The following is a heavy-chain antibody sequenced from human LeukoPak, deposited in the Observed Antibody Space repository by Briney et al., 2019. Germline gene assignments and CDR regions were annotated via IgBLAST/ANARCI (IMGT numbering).Heavy chain of an antibody. CDR3: ARSAYYYGSGSYRLYWFDP. CDR1: GYTFTSYG. D-gene: IGHD3-10*01. CDR2: ISAYNGNT. V-gene: IGHV1-18*01. Sequence: ASVKVSCKASGYTFTSYGISWVRQAPGQGLEWMGWISAYNGNTNYAQKLQGRGTMTTDTSTSTAYMELRSLRSDDTAVYYCARSAYYYGSGSYRLYWFDPWGQGTLVTVSS. J-gene: IGHJ5*02.